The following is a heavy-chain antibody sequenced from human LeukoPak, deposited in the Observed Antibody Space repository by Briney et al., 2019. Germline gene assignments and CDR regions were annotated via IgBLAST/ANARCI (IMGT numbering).Heavy chain of an antibody. J-gene: IGHJ3*02. Sequence: ASVKVSCKASGYTFITYAMHWVRQAPGQRLEWMGWINAGNGNTKYSQKFQGRVTITWDTSASTAYLELSNLGSEGTSIYYCASGDLGYCSSTSCPTRGNAFDIWGQGTMVTVSS. V-gene: IGHV1-3*01. D-gene: IGHD2-2*01. CDR1: GYTFITYA. CDR3: ASGDLGYCSSTSCPTRGNAFDI. CDR2: INAGNGNT.